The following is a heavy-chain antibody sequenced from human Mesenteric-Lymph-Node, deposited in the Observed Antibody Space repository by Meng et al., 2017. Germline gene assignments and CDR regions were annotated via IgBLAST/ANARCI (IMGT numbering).Heavy chain of an antibody. V-gene: IGHV3-23*01. J-gene: IGHJ2*01. D-gene: IGHD3-22*01. Sequence: GGSLRLSCAASGFTFSSYAMSWVRQAPGKGLEWVSAISGSGGSTYYADSVKGRFTISRDNSKNTLYLQMNSLRAEDTAVYYCAKDYYDSSGYYYFGGVVGYFDLWGRGTLVTVSS. CDR3: AKDYYDSSGYYYFGGVVGYFDL. CDR2: ISGSGGST. CDR1: GFTFSSYA.